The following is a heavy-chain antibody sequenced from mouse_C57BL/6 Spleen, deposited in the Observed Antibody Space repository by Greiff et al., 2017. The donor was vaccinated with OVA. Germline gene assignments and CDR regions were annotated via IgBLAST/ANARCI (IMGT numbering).Heavy chain of an antibody. CDR2: SRNKANDYTT. V-gene: IGHV7-1*01. CDR1: GFTFSDFY. Sequence: EVKLVESGGGLVQSGRSLRLSCATSGFTFSDFYMEWVRQAPGKGLEWIAASRNKANDYTTEYSASVKGRFIVSRDTSQSILYLQMNALGAEDTAIYYCARDKDYDGYYGGFAYWGQGTLVTVSA. CDR3: ARDKDYDGYYGGFAY. J-gene: IGHJ3*01. D-gene: IGHD2-3*01.